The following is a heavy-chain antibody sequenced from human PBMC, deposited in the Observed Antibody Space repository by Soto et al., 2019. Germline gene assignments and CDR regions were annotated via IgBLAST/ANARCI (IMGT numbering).Heavy chain of an antibody. Sequence: QVQLQESGPGLVKPSETLSLTCTVSGGSISNHYWSWIRQPPGKGLEWIGYIYYNGNTNYNPSLKSRGTKSVDTSKNQISLKLSSVTAADTAVYYCARANWYSEYWGQGTLVTVSS. D-gene: IGHD7-27*01. CDR2: IYYNGNT. CDR3: ARANWYSEY. J-gene: IGHJ4*02. CDR1: GGSISNHY. V-gene: IGHV4-59*11.